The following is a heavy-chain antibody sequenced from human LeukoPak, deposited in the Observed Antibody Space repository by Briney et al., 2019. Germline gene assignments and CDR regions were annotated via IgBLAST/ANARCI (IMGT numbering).Heavy chain of an antibody. D-gene: IGHD5-24*01. CDR2: IYHSGSS. CDR3: ARGLGIVQAATSFDY. V-gene: IGHV4-39*07. J-gene: IGHJ4*02. CDR1: GGSISSSSYY. Sequence: SETLSLICTVSGGSISSSSYYWGWMRQPPGKGLEWIGSIYHSGSSYNNPSLKSRVTVSVDTAKNWISLRLTSVTAADTAIYYCARGLGIVQAATSFDYWGQGALVIVSS.